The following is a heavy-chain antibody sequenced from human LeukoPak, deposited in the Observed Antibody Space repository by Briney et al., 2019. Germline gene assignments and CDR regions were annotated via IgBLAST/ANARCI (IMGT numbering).Heavy chain of an antibody. Sequence: SETLSLTCTVSGDSISNYYWSWIRQSPGKELEWIGYMYNRGSTIYNPSLKSRVTISTGRSKNQFSLRLTSVTAADTAVYYCARAEKAVTGTLDSWGQGTLITVSP. CDR1: GDSISNYY. D-gene: IGHD6-19*01. V-gene: IGHV4-59*01. CDR2: MYNRGST. J-gene: IGHJ4*02. CDR3: ARAEKAVTGTLDS.